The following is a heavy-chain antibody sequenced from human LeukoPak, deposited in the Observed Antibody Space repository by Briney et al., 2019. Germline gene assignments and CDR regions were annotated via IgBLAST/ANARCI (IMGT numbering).Heavy chain of an antibody. J-gene: IGHJ4*02. V-gene: IGHV1-69*04. Sequence: ASVKVSCKASGGTFSSYAISWVRQAPGQGLEWMGRIIPILGIANYAQKFQGRVTITADKSTSTAYMELSSLRSEDTAVYYCARVPRYCSSTSCPDYWGQGTLVTVSS. D-gene: IGHD2-2*01. CDR1: GGTFSSYA. CDR2: IIPILGIA. CDR3: ARVPRYCSSTSCPDY.